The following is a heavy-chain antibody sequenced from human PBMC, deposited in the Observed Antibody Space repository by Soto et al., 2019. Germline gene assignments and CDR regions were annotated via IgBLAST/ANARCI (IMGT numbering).Heavy chain of an antibody. J-gene: IGHJ4*02. D-gene: IGHD3-22*01. CDR2: IIPIFGTA. Sequence: SVEVCCKASGGTFSSYAISWVRQAPGQGLEWMGGIIPIFGTANYAQKFQGRVTITADESTSTAYMELSSLRSEDTAVYYCARGSEAYDSSGYPGLDWGQGTLVTVSS. CDR3: ARGSEAYDSSGYPGLD. V-gene: IGHV1-69*13. CDR1: GGTFSSYA.